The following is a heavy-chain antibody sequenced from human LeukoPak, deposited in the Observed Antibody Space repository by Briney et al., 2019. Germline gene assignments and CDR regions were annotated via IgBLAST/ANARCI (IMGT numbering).Heavy chain of an antibody. CDR2: ISGSGGST. D-gene: IGHD4-17*01. Sequence: GGSLRLSCAASGFTLSNYGMSWVRQAPGKGLEWVSAISGSGGSTYYADSVKGRFTISRDNSKNTLYLQMNSLRAEDTAVYYCARYYGDYVFDYWGQGTLVTVSS. CDR1: GFTLSNYG. V-gene: IGHV3-23*01. CDR3: ARYYGDYVFDY. J-gene: IGHJ4*02.